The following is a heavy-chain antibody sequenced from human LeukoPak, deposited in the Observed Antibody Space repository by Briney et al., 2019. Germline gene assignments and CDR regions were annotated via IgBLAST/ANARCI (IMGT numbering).Heavy chain of an antibody. CDR3: ARSHGYCSGGSCYFDY. D-gene: IGHD2-15*01. Sequence: ASVKVSCKASGYTFTGYYMHWVRQAPGQGLEWMGWINPNSGGTNYAQKFRGRVTMTRDTSISTAYMELSRLRSDDTAVYYCARSHGYCSGGSCYFDYWGQGTLVTVSS. V-gene: IGHV1-2*02. J-gene: IGHJ4*02. CDR1: GYTFTGYY. CDR2: INPNSGGT.